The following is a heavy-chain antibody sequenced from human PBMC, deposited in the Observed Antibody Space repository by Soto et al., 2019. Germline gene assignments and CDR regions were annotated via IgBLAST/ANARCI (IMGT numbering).Heavy chain of an antibody. V-gene: IGHV3-15*07. CDR3: TTRGVGAKANDEFDI. J-gene: IGHJ3*02. CDR1: GFTFSNAW. Sequence: GGSLRLSCAASGFTFSNAWMNWVRQAPGKGLEWVGRIKSKTDGGTTDYAAPVKGRFTISRDDSKNTLYLQMNSLKTEDTAVYYCTTRGVGAKANDEFDIWGLGTMVTVSS. CDR2: IKSKTDGGTT. D-gene: IGHD1-26*01.